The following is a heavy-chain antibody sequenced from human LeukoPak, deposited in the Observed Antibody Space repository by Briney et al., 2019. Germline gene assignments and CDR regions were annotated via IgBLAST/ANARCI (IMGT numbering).Heavy chain of an antibody. J-gene: IGHJ4*02. CDR3: VKGGGNVRRYFEY. CDR1: RFTLSTYW. Sequence: PGGSLRLSCAASRFTLSTYWMSWVRQAPGKGLEWVAHIKQDGSQEYYVDSVRGRFTISRDSSKNTLYLQMNSLRAEDTAVYYCVKGGGNVRRYFEYWGQGTLVTVSS. V-gene: IGHV3-7*03. CDR2: IKQDGSQE. D-gene: IGHD4-23*01.